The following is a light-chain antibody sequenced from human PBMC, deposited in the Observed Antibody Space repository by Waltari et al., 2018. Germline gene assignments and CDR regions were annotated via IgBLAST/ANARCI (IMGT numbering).Light chain of an antibody. CDR1: SSDVGGYNF. J-gene: IGLJ3*02. V-gene: IGLV2-14*03. CDR3: SSYTSARTVV. Sequence: QSALTQPASVSGSPGQSITISCTGTSSDVGGYNFVAWYQQHPGKAPKLIIFDVTRWPSGVSNRFSGSKSGNTASLTISGLQADDEGDYYCSSYTSARTVVFGGGTKVTVL. CDR2: DVT.